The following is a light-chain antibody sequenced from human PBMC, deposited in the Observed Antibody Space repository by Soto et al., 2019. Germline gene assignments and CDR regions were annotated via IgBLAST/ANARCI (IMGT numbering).Light chain of an antibody. CDR2: GTS. Sequence: EIVLTQSPATLSVSPGERATLSCRADRSVSDSLLTWFQQKPGQAPMLLIFGTSNRAPGIPDRFSGSGSGTEFTLTISRLEPDDFAVYYCQQYGDSSWTFGQGTKVEIK. J-gene: IGKJ1*01. CDR3: QQYGDSSWT. V-gene: IGKV3-20*01. CDR1: RSVSDSL.